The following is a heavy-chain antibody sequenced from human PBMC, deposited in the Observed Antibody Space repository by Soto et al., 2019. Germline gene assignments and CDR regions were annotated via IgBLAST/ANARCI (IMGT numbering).Heavy chain of an antibody. J-gene: IGHJ4*02. Sequence: QVQLVQSGAEVKKPGASVKVSCKASGYIFTNYYIHWVRQAPGQGLEWMAIINPLTTSGSTNYAQKCQGRVTVTRDTSTSTVYLELSSLRSDDTAVYYCARDLAAAAYWGQGTLVTVSS. D-gene: IGHD6-13*01. CDR3: ARDLAAAAY. CDR2: INPLTTSGST. CDR1: GYIFTNYY. V-gene: IGHV1-46*01.